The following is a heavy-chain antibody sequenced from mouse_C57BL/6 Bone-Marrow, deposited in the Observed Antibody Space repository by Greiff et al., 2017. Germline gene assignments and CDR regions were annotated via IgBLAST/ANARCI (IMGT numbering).Heavy chain of an antibody. V-gene: IGHV5-4*03. CDR1: GFIFSSYA. CDR3: ARARLRYWYFDV. Sequence: EVKLMESGGGLVKPGGSLKLSCAASGFIFSSYAMSWVRQTPEKRLEWVATISDGGSYTYYPDNVKGRFTISRDNAKNNLYLQMSHLKSEDTAMYYCARARLRYWYFDVWGTGTTVTVSS. J-gene: IGHJ1*03. D-gene: IGHD2-4*01. CDR2: ISDGGSYT.